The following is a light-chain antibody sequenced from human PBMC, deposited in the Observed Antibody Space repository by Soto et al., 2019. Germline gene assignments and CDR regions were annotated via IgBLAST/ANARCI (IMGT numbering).Light chain of an antibody. Sequence: QSVLTQPASVSGSPGQSITISCTGTSSDVGGYNYVSWYQQHPGKAPKLMIYEVSNRPSGVSNRFSGSKSGNTASLTISGLQAEGEADYYCSSYTSSSPYVFGTGTKLTVL. V-gene: IGLV2-14*01. J-gene: IGLJ1*01. CDR3: SSYTSSSPYV. CDR2: EVS. CDR1: SSDVGGYNY.